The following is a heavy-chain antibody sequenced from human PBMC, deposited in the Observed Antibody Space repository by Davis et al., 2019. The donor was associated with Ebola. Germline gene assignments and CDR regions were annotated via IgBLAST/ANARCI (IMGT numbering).Heavy chain of an antibody. CDR2: INPNSGNT. J-gene: IGHJ4*02. D-gene: IGHD7-27*01. CDR3: ARDGSTSDQKSGELDY. V-gene: IGHV1-2*02. CDR1: GYTFTGYY. Sequence: AASVKVSCKASGYTFTGYYMHWVRQAPGQGLEWMGWINPNSGNTNYAQKFQGRVTMTRDTSITTAYMELSRLRSDGTAVYYCARDGSTSDQKSGELDYWGQGTLVTVSS.